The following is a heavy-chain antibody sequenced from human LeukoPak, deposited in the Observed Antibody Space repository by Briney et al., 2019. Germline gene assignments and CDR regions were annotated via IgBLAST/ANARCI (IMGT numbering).Heavy chain of an antibody. CDR2: INHSGDT. CDR3: VRGRVKGTY. CDR1: GGSFSGYY. Sequence: PSETLSLTCAVYGGSFSGYYWTWIRQPPGKGLEWIGEINHSGDTNYNPSLKSRVTISVDTSKNQFSLKLSSVTAADTAVYYCVRGRVKGTYWGQGTLVTVSS. J-gene: IGHJ4*02. V-gene: IGHV4-34*01. D-gene: IGHD2-21*01.